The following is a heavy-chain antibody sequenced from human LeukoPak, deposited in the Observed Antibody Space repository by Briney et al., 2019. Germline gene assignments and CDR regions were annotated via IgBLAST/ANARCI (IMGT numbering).Heavy chain of an antibody. CDR1: GGSTSSGSYY. Sequence: PSQTLSLTCTVSGGSTSSGSYYWSWIRQPAGKGLEWIGRIYTSGSTNYNPSLKSRVTISVDTSKNHFSLKLSSVTAADTAVYYCARVHCGGDCYSDRGWFDPWGQGTLVTVSS. V-gene: IGHV4-61*02. CDR3: ARVHCGGDCYSDRGWFDP. CDR2: IYTSGST. J-gene: IGHJ5*02. D-gene: IGHD2-21*02.